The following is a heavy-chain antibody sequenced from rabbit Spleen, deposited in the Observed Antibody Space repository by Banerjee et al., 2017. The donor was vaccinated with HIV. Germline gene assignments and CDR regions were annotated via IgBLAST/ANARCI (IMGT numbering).Heavy chain of an antibody. CDR1: GIDLMSIA. CDR3: ARGSATMTMVITGFCGNV. CDR2: IYPVFGIT. J-gene: IGHJ4*01. V-gene: IGHV1S47*01. Sequence: QEHLVETGGGLVQPGGSLTLSCKASGIDLMSIAMSWVRQAPGKGLEWIGDIYPVFGITNYANWVKGRFTISSDNAQNTVDLQMNSLTPADAATYFCARGSATMTMVITGFCGNVWGAGTFVA. D-gene: IGHD2-1*01.